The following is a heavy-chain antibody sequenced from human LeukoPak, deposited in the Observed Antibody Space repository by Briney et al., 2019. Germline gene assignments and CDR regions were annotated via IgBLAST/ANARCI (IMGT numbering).Heavy chain of an antibody. V-gene: IGHV1-18*01. CDR1: GHTFTSYG. Sequence: GASVKVSCKASGHTFTSYGISWVRQAPGQGLEWMGWISAYNGNTNYAQKLQGRVTMTTDTSTSTAYMELRSLRSDDTAVYYCARPDYDYVWGSYRYSYYFDYWGQGTLVTVSS. D-gene: IGHD3-16*02. J-gene: IGHJ4*02. CDR2: ISAYNGNT. CDR3: ARPDYDYVWGSYRYSYYFDY.